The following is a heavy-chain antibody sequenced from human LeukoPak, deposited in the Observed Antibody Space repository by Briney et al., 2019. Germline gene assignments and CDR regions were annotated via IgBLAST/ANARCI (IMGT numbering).Heavy chain of an antibody. J-gene: IGHJ3*02. Sequence: SETLSLTCTVSGGSISSYYWSWIRQPPGKGLEWIGHIYHNGNTNYNPSLKSRVTLSVDMSNNQFSLKLTSVTAADTAVYYCARDGSGYYIGDALDIWGQGTMVTVSS. CDR3: ARDGSGYYIGDALDI. CDR1: GGSISSYY. CDR2: IYHNGNT. D-gene: IGHD3-9*01. V-gene: IGHV4-59*01.